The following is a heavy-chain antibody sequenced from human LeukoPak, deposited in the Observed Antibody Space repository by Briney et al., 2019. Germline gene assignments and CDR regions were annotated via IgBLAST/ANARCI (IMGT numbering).Heavy chain of an antibody. CDR3: ARRNSWGIWFDP. V-gene: IGHV5-51*01. Sequence: GESLKISCKVYGYTFINYWIGWVRQMPGKGLEWMGIIYPGDSDTRYSPSFQGQVTISADKSISTAYLQWSSLKASDTAMYYCARRNSWGIWFDPWGQGTLVTVSS. D-gene: IGHD7-27*01. CDR2: IYPGDSDT. J-gene: IGHJ5*02. CDR1: GYTFINYW.